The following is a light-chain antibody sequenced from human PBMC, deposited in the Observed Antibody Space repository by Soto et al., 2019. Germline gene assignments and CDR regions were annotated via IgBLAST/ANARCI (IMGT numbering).Light chain of an antibody. CDR1: QSVSRNY. Sequence: EIVLTQSPGTLSLSPGERATLSCRASQSVSRNYLAWYQQKPGQAPRLLIYGASTRATGIPDRFSGSGSGTDFTLTISRLEPEDFAVYYCQQYNNWPITFGQGTRLEIK. CDR3: QQYNNWPIT. V-gene: IGKV3-20*01. CDR2: GAS. J-gene: IGKJ5*01.